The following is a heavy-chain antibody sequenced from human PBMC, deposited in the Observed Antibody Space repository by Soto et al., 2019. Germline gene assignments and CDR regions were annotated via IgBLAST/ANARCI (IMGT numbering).Heavy chain of an antibody. CDR1: GFTFSSYA. J-gene: IGHJ5*02. V-gene: IGHV3-23*01. CDR3: AKDSPHSYERFGELLVGVNWFDP. CDR2: ISGSGGST. Sequence: GGSLRLSCAASGFTFSSYAMSWVRQAPGKGLEWVSAISGSGGSTYYADSVKGRFTISRDNSKNTLYLQMNSLRAEDTAVYYCAKDSPHSYERFGELLVGVNWFDPWGQGTLVTVSS. D-gene: IGHD3-10*01.